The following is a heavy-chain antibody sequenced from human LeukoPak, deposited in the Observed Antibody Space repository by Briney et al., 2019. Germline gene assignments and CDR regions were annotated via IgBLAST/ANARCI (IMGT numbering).Heavy chain of an antibody. CDR2: IIPIFGTA. CDR3: ASSQQLVPPNFDY. J-gene: IGHJ4*02. CDR1: GGTFSSYA. Sequence: SVKVSCKASGGTFSSYAISWVQQAPGQGLEWMGGIIPIFGTANYAQKFQGRVTITTDESTSTAYMELSSLRSEDTAVYYCASSQQLVPPNFDYWGQGTLVTVSS. D-gene: IGHD6-6*01. V-gene: IGHV1-69*05.